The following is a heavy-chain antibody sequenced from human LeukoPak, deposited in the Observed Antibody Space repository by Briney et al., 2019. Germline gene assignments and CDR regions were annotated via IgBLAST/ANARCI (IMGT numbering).Heavy chain of an antibody. Sequence: KPSETLSLTCAVYGGSFSGYYWSWIRQPPGKGLEWIGEINHSGSTNYNPSLKSRVTISVDTSKNQFSLKLSSVTAADTAVYYCARDKFDFASANFNWFDPWGQGTLVTVSS. CDR1: GGSFSGYY. CDR3: ARDKFDFASANFNWFDP. J-gene: IGHJ5*02. D-gene: IGHD3-3*01. V-gene: IGHV4-34*01. CDR2: INHSGST.